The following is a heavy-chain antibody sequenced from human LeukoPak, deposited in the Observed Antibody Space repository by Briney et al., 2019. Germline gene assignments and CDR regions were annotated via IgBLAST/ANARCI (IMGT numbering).Heavy chain of an antibody. CDR3: TTQLTYSDSSGHYYRFEY. D-gene: IGHD3-22*01. CDR2: IKSKADGGTT. V-gene: IGHV3-15*07. CDR1: SFTFSHAW. Sequence: PGGSLRLSCAASSFTFSHAWMNWVRQAPGKGLEWVGRIKSKADGGTTDYAAPVKGRFTISRDDSENTLYLQMNSLKIEDTAVYYCTTQLTYSDSSGHYYRFEYWGQGTLVAVSS. J-gene: IGHJ4*02.